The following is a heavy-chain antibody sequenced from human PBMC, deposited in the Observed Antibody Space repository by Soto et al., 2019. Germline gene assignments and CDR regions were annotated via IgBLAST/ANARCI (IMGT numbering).Heavy chain of an antibody. D-gene: IGHD1-26*01. CDR3: ARDRGLGGSYFRRRFDY. V-gene: IGHV1-18*01. Sequence: ASVKVSCKASGYTFTSYGISWVRQAPGQGLEWMGWISAYNGNTNYAQKLQGRVTMTTDTSTSTAYMELRSLRSDDTAVYYCARDRGLGGSYFRRRFDYWGQGTLVTVSS. J-gene: IGHJ4*02. CDR1: GYTFTSYG. CDR2: ISAYNGNT.